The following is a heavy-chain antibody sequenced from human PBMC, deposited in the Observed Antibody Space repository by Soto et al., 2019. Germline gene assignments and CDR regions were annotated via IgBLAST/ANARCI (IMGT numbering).Heavy chain of an antibody. J-gene: IGHJ4*02. D-gene: IGHD6-13*01. Sequence: GGSLRLSCAASGFTFSSYWMSWVRQAPGKGLEWVANIKQDGSEKYYVDSVKGRFIISRDNAKNSLYLQMNSLRAEDTAVYYCAILTSIAAAVPFDYWGQGTLVTVSS. CDR3: AILTSIAAAVPFDY. CDR1: GFTFSSYW. CDR2: IKQDGSEK. V-gene: IGHV3-7*03.